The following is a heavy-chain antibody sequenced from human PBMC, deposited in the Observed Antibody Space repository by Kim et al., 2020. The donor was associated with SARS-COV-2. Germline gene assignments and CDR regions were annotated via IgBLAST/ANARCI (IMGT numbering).Heavy chain of an antibody. V-gene: IGHV5-51*01. D-gene: IGHD2-21*02. Sequence: GESLKISCRTSGFTFSHHWIGWLRQMPGKGLEWLGTIYPGNSDIKYQPSLKGLVTISADKYISTAYLQWSSLQASDTATYFCARCGGDCYVNPFFDSWGRGTPVIVS. CDR2: IYPGNSDI. J-gene: IGHJ4*02. CDR1: GFTFSHHW. CDR3: ARCGGDCYVNPFFDS.